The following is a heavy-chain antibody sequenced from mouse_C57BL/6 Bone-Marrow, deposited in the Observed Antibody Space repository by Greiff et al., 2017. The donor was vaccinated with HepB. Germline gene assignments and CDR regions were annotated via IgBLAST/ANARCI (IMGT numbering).Heavy chain of an antibody. V-gene: IGHV1-53*01. J-gene: IGHJ1*03. D-gene: IGHD1-2*01. CDR3: ARRGHYDWYFDV. CDR2: INPSNGGT. Sequence: QVHVKQSGTELVKPGASVKLSCKASGYTFTSYWMHWVKQRPGQGLEWIGNINPSNGGTNYNEKFKSKATLTVDKSSSTAYMQLSSLTSEDSAVYYCARRGHYDWYFDVWGTGTTVTVSS. CDR1: GYTFTSYW.